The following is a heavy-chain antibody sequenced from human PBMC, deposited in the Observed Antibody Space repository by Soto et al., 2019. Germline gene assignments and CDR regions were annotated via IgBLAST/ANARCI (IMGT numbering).Heavy chain of an antibody. CDR1: GFTFSSYA. CDR3: PKDLWPYLPAGGEFDS. Sequence: EVQLLESGGGLVQPGGSLRLSCAASGFTFSSYAMSWVRQAPGKGLEWVSAISGSAGSTYYADSVKGRFTISRDNSKNTLYLQMNSLRAEDTAVFYCPKDLWPYLPAGGEFDSWGQGTLVTVSS. CDR2: ISGSAGST. V-gene: IGHV3-23*01. J-gene: IGHJ4*02. D-gene: IGHD3-16*01.